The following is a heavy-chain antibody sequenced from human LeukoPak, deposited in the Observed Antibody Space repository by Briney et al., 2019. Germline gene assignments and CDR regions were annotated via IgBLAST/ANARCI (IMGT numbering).Heavy chain of an antibody. D-gene: IGHD3-9*01. CDR2: ILGSGGST. CDR1: GFTFSNYA. Sequence: GGSLRLSCAASGFTFSNYAMSWVRQAPGKGLEWVSAILGSGGSTYYAGSVKGRFTVSRDNSKSTLYLQMNSLRAEDTALYCCAKWGDYDVLTGYYVPDYWGQGTLVTVSS. V-gene: IGHV3-23*01. CDR3: AKWGDYDVLTGYYVPDY. J-gene: IGHJ4*02.